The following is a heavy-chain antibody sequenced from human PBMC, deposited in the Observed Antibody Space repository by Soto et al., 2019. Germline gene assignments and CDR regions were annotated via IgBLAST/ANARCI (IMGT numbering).Heavy chain of an antibody. CDR1: GSTFSSYA. CDR3: AKDGGVVVAATKYFDS. Sequence: GGTLRLSSAAPGSTFSSYARRWVRKAPGKGLEWVSAISGSGGSTYYADSVKGRFTISRDNSKNTLYLQMNSLRAEDTAVYYCAKDGGVVVAATKYFDSWGQGTLVTVSS. D-gene: IGHD2-15*01. V-gene: IGHV3-23*01. CDR2: ISGSGGST. J-gene: IGHJ4*02.